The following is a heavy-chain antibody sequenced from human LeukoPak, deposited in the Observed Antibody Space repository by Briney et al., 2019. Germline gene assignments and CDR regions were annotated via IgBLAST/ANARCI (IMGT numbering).Heavy chain of an antibody. Sequence: ASVKVSCKASGYTFTSYYMHWVRQAPGQGLEWMGIINPSGGSTSYAQKFQGRVTMTRDTSTSTVYMELSSLRSEDTAVYYCARESVRGYCSGGSCYSGAFDIWGQGTMVTLSS. CDR3: ARESVRGYCSGGSCYSGAFDI. D-gene: IGHD2-15*01. CDR2: INPSGGST. J-gene: IGHJ3*02. CDR1: GYTFTSYY. V-gene: IGHV1-46*01.